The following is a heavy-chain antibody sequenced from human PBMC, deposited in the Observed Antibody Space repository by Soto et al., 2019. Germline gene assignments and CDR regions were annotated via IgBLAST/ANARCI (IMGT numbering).Heavy chain of an antibody. CDR2: ISWDGGST. J-gene: IGHJ6*02. Sequence: GGSLRLSCAASGFTFDDYAMHWVRQAPGKGLEWVSLISWDGGSTYYADSVKGRFTISIDNSKNYLYLQMNSLRAEDTALYYGVYYISPSSGCDSDYFVYCMDVWGQGTMVTVSS. V-gene: IGHV3-43D*03. D-gene: IGHD6-19*01. CDR1: GFTFDDYA. CDR3: VYYISPSSGCDSDYFVYCMDV.